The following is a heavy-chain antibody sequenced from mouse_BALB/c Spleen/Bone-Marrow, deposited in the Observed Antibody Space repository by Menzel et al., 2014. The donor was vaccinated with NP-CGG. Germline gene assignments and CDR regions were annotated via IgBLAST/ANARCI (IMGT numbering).Heavy chain of an antibody. CDR2: IRNKANGYTT. J-gene: IGHJ1*01. Sequence: VQGVESGGGSVQPGGSLRLSCAPSGFTFTDYYMSWVRQPPGKALEWLGFIRNKANGYTTEYSASVKGRFTISRDNSQRILYLQMNTLRAEDSATYYCARDENVGIYWYFDVWGAGTTVIVSS. CDR3: ARDENVGIYWYFDV. CDR1: GFTFTDYY. V-gene: IGHV7-3*02.